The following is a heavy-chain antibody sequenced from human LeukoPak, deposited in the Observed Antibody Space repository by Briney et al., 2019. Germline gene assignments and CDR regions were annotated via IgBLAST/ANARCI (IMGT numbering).Heavy chain of an antibody. CDR2: IYSGGST. D-gene: IGHD1-1*01. V-gene: IGHV3-53*01. J-gene: IGHJ6*02. CDR3: ASANGDYYYYGMYV. CDR1: GFTVSSNY. Sequence: GGSLRLSCAASGFTVSSNYMSWVRQAPGKGLEWVSVIYSGGSTYYADSVKGRFTISRDNSKNTLYLQMNSLRAEDTAVYYCASANGDYYYYGMYVWGQGTTVTVSS.